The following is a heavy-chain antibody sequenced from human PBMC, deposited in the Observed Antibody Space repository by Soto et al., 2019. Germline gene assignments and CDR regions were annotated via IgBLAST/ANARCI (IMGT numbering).Heavy chain of an antibody. CDR2: ILYTGSP. D-gene: IGHD2-21*01. CDR1: GGSINKSNYF. V-gene: IGHV4-39*01. Sequence: QLQLQESGPGLVKPSETVSLTCTVSGGSINKSNYFWGWIRQPPGKGLEWIGSILYTGSPTYNSSLKSRVTISVDTSKNQFSLKLSSVTAADTAVYFCARLGWGDGDSDYWGQGTLVTVSS. J-gene: IGHJ4*02. CDR3: ARLGWGDGDSDY.